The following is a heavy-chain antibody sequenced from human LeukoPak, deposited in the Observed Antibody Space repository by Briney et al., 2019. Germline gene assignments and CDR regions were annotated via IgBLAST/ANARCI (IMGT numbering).Heavy chain of an antibody. V-gene: IGHV1-18*01. CDR2: ISAYNGNT. J-gene: IGHJ6*02. D-gene: IGHD6-19*01. Sequence: ASVKVSCKASGYTFTSYGISWVRQAPGQGLEWMGWISAYNGNTNYAQKLQGRVTMTTDTSTSTAYMELRSLRSDDTAVYYCARDPGYSSGWYYYGMDVWGQGTTVTVSS. CDR3: ARDPGYSSGWYYYGMDV. CDR1: GYTFTSYG.